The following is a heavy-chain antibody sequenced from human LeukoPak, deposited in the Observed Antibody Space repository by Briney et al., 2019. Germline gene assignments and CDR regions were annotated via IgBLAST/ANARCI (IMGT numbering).Heavy chain of an antibody. V-gene: IGHV4-39*07. D-gene: IGHD2-8*01. Sequence: SETLSLTCTVSAGSISSNSYYWGWIRQPPGKGLQWIGSIYYSGSTYYNPSLKTRVTISVDTSKNQFSLKLTSVTAADTAVYYCAREAGLIYFYYIDVWGKGTTVTVSS. J-gene: IGHJ6*03. CDR3: AREAGLIYFYYIDV. CDR1: AGSISSNSYY. CDR2: IYYSGST.